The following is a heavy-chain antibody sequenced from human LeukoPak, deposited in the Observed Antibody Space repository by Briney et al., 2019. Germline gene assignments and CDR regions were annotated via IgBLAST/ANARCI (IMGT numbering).Heavy chain of an antibody. V-gene: IGHV1-69*13. Sequence: GASVKVSCKASGGTFSSYAISWVRQAPGQGLEWMGGIIPIFGTANYAQKFQGRVTITADESTSTAYMELSSLRSEDTVVYYCARSLPAATTPDYWGQGTLVTVSS. CDR3: ARSLPAATTPDY. D-gene: IGHD2-2*01. J-gene: IGHJ4*02. CDR2: IIPIFGTA. CDR1: GGTFSSYA.